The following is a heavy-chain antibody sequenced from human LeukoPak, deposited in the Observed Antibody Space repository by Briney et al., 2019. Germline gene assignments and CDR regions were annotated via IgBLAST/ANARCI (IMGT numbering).Heavy chain of an antibody. J-gene: IGHJ5*02. CDR2: IYYSGST. V-gene: IGHV4-31*03. CDR3: ARGIAAAGRGWFDP. CDR1: GGSISSGGYY. Sequence: SETLSLTCTVSGGSISSGGYYRSWIRQHPGKGLEWIGYIYYSGSTYYNPSLKSRVTISVDTSKNQFSLKLSSVTAADTAVYYCARGIAAAGRGWFDPWGQGTLVTVSS. D-gene: IGHD6-13*01.